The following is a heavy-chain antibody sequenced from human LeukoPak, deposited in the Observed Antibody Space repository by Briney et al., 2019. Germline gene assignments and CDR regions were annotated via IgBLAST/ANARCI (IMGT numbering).Heavy chain of an antibody. CDR3: ARGPYCSGGSCYAHWFDP. D-gene: IGHD2-15*01. CDR1: GYTFTSYG. V-gene: IGHV1-18*01. Sequence: ASVKVSCKASGYTFTSYGISWVRQAPGQGLEWMGWISAYNGNTNYAQKLQGRVTMTRDTSISTAYMELSRLRSDDTAVYYCARGPYCSGGSCYAHWFDPWGQGTLVTVSS. CDR2: ISAYNGNT. J-gene: IGHJ5*02.